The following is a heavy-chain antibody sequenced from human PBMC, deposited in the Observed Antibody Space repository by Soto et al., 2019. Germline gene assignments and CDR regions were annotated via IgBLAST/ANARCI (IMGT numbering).Heavy chain of an antibody. CDR3: TVGSWSGEVFDI. Sequence: QVQLGQSGAEVKKPGSSVKVSCKDSGGTFSTYSLFWVRQAPGQGLEWMGRIIPMLGTRNYAQRFQDRVTITADKTTATAHLELSSLRSEDTALYYCTVGSWSGEVFDIWGQGTMVTVSS. J-gene: IGHJ3*02. V-gene: IGHV1-69*08. CDR2: IIPMLGTR. CDR1: GGTFSTYS. D-gene: IGHD2-21*01.